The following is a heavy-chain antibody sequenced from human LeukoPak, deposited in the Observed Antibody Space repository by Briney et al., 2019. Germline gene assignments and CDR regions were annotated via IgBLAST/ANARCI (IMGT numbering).Heavy chain of an antibody. Sequence: ASVKVSCTASGYTFTSYDMHWVRQAPGQGLEWMGIINPSGGSTSYAQTFQGRVTMTRDTSTSTVYMELRSLRSEDTAVYSCASNGPMDRTEYYYYGMDVWGQGTTVT. J-gene: IGHJ6*01. CDR2: INPSGGST. V-gene: IGHV1-46*01. CDR1: GYTFTSYD. D-gene: IGHD1-14*01. CDR3: ASNGPMDRTEYYYYGMDV.